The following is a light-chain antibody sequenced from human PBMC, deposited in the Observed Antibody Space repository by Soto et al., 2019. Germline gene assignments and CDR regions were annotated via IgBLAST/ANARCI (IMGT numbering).Light chain of an antibody. J-gene: IGLJ2*01. CDR1: SSDVGAYNF. V-gene: IGLV2-8*01. Sequence: QSVLTQPPSASGSPGQSVAISCTGTSSDVGAYNFVSWYQHHPGKAPKLIIYDVTKRPSGVPDRFSGSKSGNTASLTVFGLQAEDEGDYYCTSYAGNNNLLFGGGTKLTVL. CDR2: DVT. CDR3: TSYAGNNNLL.